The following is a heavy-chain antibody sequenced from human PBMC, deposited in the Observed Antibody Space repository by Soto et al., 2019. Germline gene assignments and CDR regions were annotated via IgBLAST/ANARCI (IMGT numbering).Heavy chain of an antibody. CDR3: AREAGIAVAAWYY. V-gene: IGHV3-30-3*01. J-gene: IGHJ4*02. Sequence: GGSLRLSCAASGFTFSSYAMHWVRQAPCKGLEWVAVISYDGSNKYYADSVKGRFTISRDNSKNTLYLQMNSLRAEDTAVYYCAREAGIAVAAWYYWGQGTLVTVSS. D-gene: IGHD6-19*01. CDR1: GFTFSSYA. CDR2: ISYDGSNK.